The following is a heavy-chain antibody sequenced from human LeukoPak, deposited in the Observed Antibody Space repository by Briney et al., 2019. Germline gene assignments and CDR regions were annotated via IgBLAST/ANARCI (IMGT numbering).Heavy chain of an antibody. CDR1: GYTFNTYG. CDR2: INTNTGNP. Sequence: GASVKVSCKPSGYTFNTYGITWVRQAPGQGLEWMGWINTNTGNPTYAQGFTGRFVFSLDTSVSTAYLQISSLKAEDTAVYYCARQAAYPDYWGQGTLVTVSS. D-gene: IGHD6-13*01. CDR3: ARQAAYPDY. J-gene: IGHJ4*02. V-gene: IGHV7-4-1*02.